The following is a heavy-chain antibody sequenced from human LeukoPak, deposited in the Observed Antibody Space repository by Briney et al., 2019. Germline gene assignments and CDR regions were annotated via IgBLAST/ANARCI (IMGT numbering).Heavy chain of an antibody. CDR2: IRQDGNEK. J-gene: IGHJ4*02. Sequence: GGSLRLSCAASEFAFSNYWMSWVRQAPGKGLEWVANIRQDGNEKKYVDSVKGRFTISRDNAKNSLYLQMNSLRAEDTAVYYCAKDLYPYGSGSYLPDYWGQGTLVTVSS. CDR3: AKDLYPYGSGSYLPDY. D-gene: IGHD3-10*01. CDR1: EFAFSNYW. V-gene: IGHV3-7*01.